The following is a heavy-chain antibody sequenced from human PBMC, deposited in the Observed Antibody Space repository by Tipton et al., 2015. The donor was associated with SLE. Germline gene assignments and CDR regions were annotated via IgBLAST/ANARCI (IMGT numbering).Heavy chain of an antibody. J-gene: IGHJ4*02. Sequence: TLSLTCSVSGGSISRGSYFWSWIRQPAGKGLEWIGRIYSTGSTDYNPSLKTRVTISLDRSKSQFSLKLTSVTAADTAVYYCARLRVVYGFHGLDYWGQGTLVTVSS. CDR1: GGSISRGSYF. CDR3: ARLRVVYGFHGLDY. CDR2: IYSTGST. D-gene: IGHD2-8*02. V-gene: IGHV4-61*02.